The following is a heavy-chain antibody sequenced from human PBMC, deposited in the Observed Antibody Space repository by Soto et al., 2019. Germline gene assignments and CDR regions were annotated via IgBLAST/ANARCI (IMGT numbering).Heavy chain of an antibody. CDR2: IYYSGST. Sequence: PSETLSLTCTVSGGSISSGGYYWSWIRQHPGKGLEWIGYIYYSGSTYYNPSLKSRVTISVDTSKNQFSLKLSSVTAADTAVYYCATDRYYGSGSYSFRWFDPWGQGTLVTV. CDR3: ATDRYYGSGSYSFRWFDP. CDR1: GGSISSGGYY. D-gene: IGHD3-10*01. J-gene: IGHJ5*02. V-gene: IGHV4-31*03.